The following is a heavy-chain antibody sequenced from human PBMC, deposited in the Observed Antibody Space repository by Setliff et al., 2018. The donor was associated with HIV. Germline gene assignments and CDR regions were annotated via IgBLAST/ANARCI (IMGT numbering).Heavy chain of an antibody. Sequence: SVKVSCKASGGTFSNYAISWVRQAPGQGLEWMGRIIPISTTAKYAQKFQGRVTITADKSTDTAYMDLSSPRSEDTAVYYCAREVATTAIGDAFDMWGQGTMVTVSS. CDR3: AREVATTAIGDAFDM. V-gene: IGHV1-69*06. J-gene: IGHJ3*02. CDR2: IIPISTTA. D-gene: IGHD5-12*01. CDR1: GGTFSNYA.